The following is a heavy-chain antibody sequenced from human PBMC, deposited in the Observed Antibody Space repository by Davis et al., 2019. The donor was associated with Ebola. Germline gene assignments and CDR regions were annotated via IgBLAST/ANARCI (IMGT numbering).Heavy chain of an antibody. D-gene: IGHD2-2*01. CDR1: GYRFTNYW. J-gene: IGHJ3*02. Sequence: GGSLRLSCKGSGYRFTNYWIGWVRQMPGKGLEWMGIIYPGDSETRYSPSLQGQVIISADKSVSVAYLQWSSLKASDTAMYYCARLYCNSTRCHGGSFDIWGQGTLVTVSS. CDR2: IYPGDSET. V-gene: IGHV5-51*01. CDR3: ARLYCNSTRCHGGSFDI.